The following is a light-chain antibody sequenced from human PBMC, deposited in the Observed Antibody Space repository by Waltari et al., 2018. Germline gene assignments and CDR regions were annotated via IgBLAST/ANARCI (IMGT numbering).Light chain of an antibody. CDR2: KAS. CDR3: QQYDSYWT. CDR1: QSVNSW. J-gene: IGKJ1*01. V-gene: IGKV1-5*03. Sequence: DIQMTQSPSTLSASVGDRVTITCRASQSVNSWVAWYQQKPRKAPKRLIFKASNLESGVPSIFSGSGSGTEFTLTISSLQPDDFATYHCQQYDSYWTFGQGTKVEIK.